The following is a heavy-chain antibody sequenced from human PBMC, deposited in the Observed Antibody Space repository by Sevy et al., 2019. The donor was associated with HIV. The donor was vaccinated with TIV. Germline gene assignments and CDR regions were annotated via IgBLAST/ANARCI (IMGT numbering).Heavy chain of an antibody. D-gene: IGHD5-12*01. J-gene: IGHJ4*02. CDR2: ISDSSATI. CDR1: GFTYS. CDR3: ASQRGGYERLYYFDC. V-gene: IGHV3-48*01. Sequence: GGSLRLSCVASGFTYSMNWVRQAPGKGLEWVSYISDSSATIHYADSVKGRFTISRDNAKNSLYLQMNTLRAEDTAVYYCASQRGGYERLYYFDCGGQGTLVTAPQ.